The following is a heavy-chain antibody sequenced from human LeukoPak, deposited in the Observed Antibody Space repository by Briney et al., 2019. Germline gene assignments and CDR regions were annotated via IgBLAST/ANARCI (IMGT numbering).Heavy chain of an antibody. CDR2: ISGSGGST. CDR1: GFTFSSYA. Sequence: GGSLRLSCAASGFTFSSYAMSWVRQAPGKGLEWVSAISGSGGSTYYADSVKGRFTISRDNSKNTVYLQMNSLRAEDTAVYYCARDRLSSSQNNYFDYWGQGTLVTVSS. J-gene: IGHJ4*02. V-gene: IGHV3-23*01. CDR3: ARDRLSSSQNNYFDY. D-gene: IGHD6-13*01.